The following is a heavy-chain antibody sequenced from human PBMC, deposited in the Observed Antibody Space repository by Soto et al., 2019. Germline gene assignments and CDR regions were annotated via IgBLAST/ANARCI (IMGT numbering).Heavy chain of an antibody. J-gene: IGHJ4*02. CDR3: ARERAVSANFFDY. Sequence: ASVKVSCKASGYTFTRYAIHWVRQAPGQGLEWMGWINAGSGSSRYSQNFQGRVTITRDTSASTAYMELNSLVFEDTGVYFCARERAVSANFFDYWGQGXLVTVSS. V-gene: IGHV1-3*01. CDR1: GYTFTRYA. D-gene: IGHD2-21*02. CDR2: INAGSGSS.